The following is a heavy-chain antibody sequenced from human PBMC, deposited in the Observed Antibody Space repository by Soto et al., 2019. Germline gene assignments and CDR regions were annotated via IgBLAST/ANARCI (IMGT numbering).Heavy chain of an antibody. D-gene: IGHD2-15*01. J-gene: IGHJ4*02. Sequence: GGSLRLSCAASGFTFSAHWMHWVRQAPGKGLVWVSHIKTDGSITRDADSVKGRFTISRDNARNTLYLQMNSLRAEDTAVYYCARDNKWSLDYWGQGTLVTVSS. CDR1: GFTFSAHW. V-gene: IGHV3-74*01. CDR3: ARDNKWSLDY. CDR2: IKTDGSIT.